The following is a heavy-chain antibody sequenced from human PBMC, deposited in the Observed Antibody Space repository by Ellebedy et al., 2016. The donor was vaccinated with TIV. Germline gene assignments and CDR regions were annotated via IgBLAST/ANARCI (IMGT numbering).Heavy chain of an antibody. V-gene: IGHV4-59*08. J-gene: IGHJ6*02. Sequence: SETLSLTXTVSGGSISSYYWSWIRQPPGKGLEWIGYIYYSGSTNFNPSLKSRVTISVDTSKNQFSLKLSSVTAADTAVYYCARHLEKQQLVWSYYYYYGMDVWGQGTTVTVSS. CDR1: GGSISSYY. D-gene: IGHD6-13*01. CDR2: IYYSGST. CDR3: ARHLEKQQLVWSYYYYYGMDV.